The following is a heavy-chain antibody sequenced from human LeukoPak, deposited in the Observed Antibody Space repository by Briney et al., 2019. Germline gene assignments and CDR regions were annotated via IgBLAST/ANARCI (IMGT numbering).Heavy chain of an antibody. CDR1: GFTVSSNY. Sequence: PGGSLRLSCAASGFTVSSNYMSWVRQAPGKGLEWIGEIYHSGSTNYNPSLKSRVTISVDKSKNQFSLKLSSVTAADTAVYYCARGNSSWYFDYWGQGTLVTVSS. D-gene: IGHD3-10*01. CDR3: ARGNSSWYFDY. CDR2: IYHSGST. J-gene: IGHJ4*02. V-gene: IGHV4-4*02.